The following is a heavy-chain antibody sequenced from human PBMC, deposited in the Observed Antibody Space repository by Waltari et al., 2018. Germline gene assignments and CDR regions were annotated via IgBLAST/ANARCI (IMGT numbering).Heavy chain of an antibody. Sequence: LVESGGGLVHPGGSLRLSCEASGFTFSTFWMHWVRHLPGKGLVWVSHIKPDGTSTDYGDSVEGRFTISRDNAKNTLYLQMNSLRAEDTAIYYCVRDLYGRDDVWGQGTMVTVSS. D-gene: IGHD3-10*01. CDR3: VRDLYGRDDV. V-gene: IGHV3-74*01. J-gene: IGHJ3*01. CDR2: IKPDGTST. CDR1: GFTFSTFW.